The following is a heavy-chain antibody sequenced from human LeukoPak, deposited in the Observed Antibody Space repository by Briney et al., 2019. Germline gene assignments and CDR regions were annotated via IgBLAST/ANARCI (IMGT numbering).Heavy chain of an antibody. J-gene: IGHJ4*02. CDR1: GFTFYDYG. CDR2: INWNGGST. Sequence: GGSLRLSCAASGFTFYDYGMSWVRQAPGKGLEWVSGINWNGGSTGYADSVKGRFTISRDNAKNSLYLQMNSLRAEDTALYYCARSRRWELLAGGDYWGQGTLVTVSS. D-gene: IGHD1-26*01. V-gene: IGHV3-20*04. CDR3: ARSRRWELLAGGDY.